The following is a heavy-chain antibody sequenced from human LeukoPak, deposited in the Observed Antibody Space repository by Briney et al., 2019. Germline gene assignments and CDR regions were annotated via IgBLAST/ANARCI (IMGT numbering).Heavy chain of an antibody. CDR3: ARSSSPYYYYYYMDV. Sequence: PGGSLRLSCAASGFPFSSYAMSWVRQAPGKGLEWVSSITSGSSYIYYADSVKGRFTISRDNAKNSLYLQMNSLRAEDTAVYYCARSSSPYYYYYYMDVWGKGTTVTVSS. CDR2: ITSGSSYI. D-gene: IGHD6-6*01. CDR1: GFPFSSYA. J-gene: IGHJ6*03. V-gene: IGHV3-21*01.